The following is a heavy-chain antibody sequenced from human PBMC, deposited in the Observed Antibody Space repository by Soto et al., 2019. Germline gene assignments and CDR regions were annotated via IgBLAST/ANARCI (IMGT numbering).Heavy chain of an antibody. CDR1: GFTFSSYW. J-gene: IGHJ4*02. CDR2: IKQDGSEK. CDR3: ASFISGGVAGTIYLDF. Sequence: GGSLRLSCAASGFTFSSYWMSWVRQAPGKGLEWVAKIKQDGSEKYYVDSVKGRFTISRDNAKHSLSLQMNSLIAEASSVYFCASFISGGVAGTIYLDFGGQGPLVTVSS. D-gene: IGHD6-19*01. V-gene: IGHV3-7*01.